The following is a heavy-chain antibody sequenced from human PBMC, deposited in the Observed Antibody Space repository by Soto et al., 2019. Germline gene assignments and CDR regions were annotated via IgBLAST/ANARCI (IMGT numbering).Heavy chain of an antibody. CDR3: AKPQAYYDFWSGYSTDDAFDI. Sequence: SGGSPRLSCAASVFTFGSYAMSWVRQAPGKGLEWVSAISGSGGSTYYADSVKGRFTISRDNSKNTLYLQMNSLRAEDTAVYYCAKPQAYYDFWSGYSTDDAFDIWGQGTMVTVSS. V-gene: IGHV3-23*01. J-gene: IGHJ3*02. CDR1: VFTFGSYA. CDR2: ISGSGGST. D-gene: IGHD3-3*01.